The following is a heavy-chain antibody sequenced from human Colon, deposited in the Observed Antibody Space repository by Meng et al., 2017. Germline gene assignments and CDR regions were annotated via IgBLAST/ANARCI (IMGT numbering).Heavy chain of an antibody. J-gene: IGHJ5*02. CDR1: GGSVSSGSYY. CDR2: IYYSRST. D-gene: IGHD4-17*01. Sequence: QVQLQESGPGLVRPSETLSLTSTVSGGSVSSGSYYWSLIRQPPGKGLEWIGYIYYSRSTNYNPSLKSRVTISVDTSKNQFSLKLSSVTAADTAVYYCARNYGPWGQGTLVAVSS. CDR3: ARNYGP. V-gene: IGHV4-61*01.